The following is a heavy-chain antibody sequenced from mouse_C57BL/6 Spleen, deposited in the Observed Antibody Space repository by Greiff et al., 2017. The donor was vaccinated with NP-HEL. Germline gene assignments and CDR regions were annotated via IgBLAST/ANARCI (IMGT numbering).Heavy chain of an antibody. V-gene: IGHV1-55*01. J-gene: IGHJ4*01. CDR2: IYPGSGST. D-gene: IGHD1-1*01. CDR1: GYTFTSYW. Sequence: QVQLQQSGAELVKPGASVKMSCKASGYTFTSYWITWVKQRPGQGLEWIGDIYPGSGSTNYNEKFKSKATLTVATSSSTAYMQLSSLTSEYSAVYYCARVYGSSYVVAMDYWGQGTSVTVSS. CDR3: ARVYGSSYVVAMDY.